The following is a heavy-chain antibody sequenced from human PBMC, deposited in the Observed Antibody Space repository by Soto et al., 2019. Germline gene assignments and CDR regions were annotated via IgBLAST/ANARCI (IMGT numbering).Heavy chain of an antibody. J-gene: IGHJ3*02. Sequence: PGESLKISCKGSGYSFTSYWIGWVRQMPGKGLEWMGIIYPGDSDTRYSPSFQGQVTISADKSIRTAYLQWSSLKASDTAMYYCARFYQGHYSSGYYYVMQASHIWGQATMVTVPS. D-gene: IGHD3-22*01. CDR3: ARFYQGHYSSGYYYVMQASHI. V-gene: IGHV5-51*01. CDR2: IYPGDSDT. CDR1: GYSFTSYW.